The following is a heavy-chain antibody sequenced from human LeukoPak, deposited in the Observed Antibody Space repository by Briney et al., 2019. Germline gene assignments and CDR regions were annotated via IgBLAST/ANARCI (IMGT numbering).Heavy chain of an antibody. CDR2: ISGSGGST. J-gene: IGHJ4*02. Sequence: GGSLRLSCAASGFTFSTYGMSWVRQAPGKGLEWVSAISGSGGSTYYADSVKGRFTISRDNSKNTLYLQMNSLRAEDTAVYYCAKDRTYYYDSSGYYYSYPFDYWGQGTLVTVSS. CDR3: AKDRTYYYDSSGYYYSYPFDY. CDR1: GFTFSTYG. D-gene: IGHD3-22*01. V-gene: IGHV3-23*01.